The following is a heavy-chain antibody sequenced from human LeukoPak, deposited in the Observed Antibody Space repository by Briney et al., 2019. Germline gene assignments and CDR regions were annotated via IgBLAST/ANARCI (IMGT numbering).Heavy chain of an antibody. D-gene: IGHD5-24*01. Sequence: GGSLRLSCAASGFTVSSHYMSWVRQAPGKGLEWVSLIYGGGTTYYADSVKGRFTISRDNSKNTLYLQMNSLRAEDTAVYYCARRGDGGRAFDVWGQGTMVTVSS. J-gene: IGHJ3*01. CDR1: GFTVSSHY. V-gene: IGHV3-53*01. CDR3: ARRGDGGRAFDV. CDR2: IYGGGTT.